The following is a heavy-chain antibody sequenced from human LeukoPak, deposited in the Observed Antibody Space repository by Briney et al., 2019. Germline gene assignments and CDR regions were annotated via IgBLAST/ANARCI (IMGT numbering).Heavy chain of an antibody. Sequence: GGSLRLSCVASGFTFSNYDMHWVRQAPGKGLEWVAVIWYDGSRKDYADSVKGRFTISRDDAKNTLYLEMNSLRVEDTAVYYCAREASGYYRDFWGQGTLVTVSS. CDR3: AREASGYYRDF. CDR1: GFTFSNYD. CDR2: IWYDGSRK. V-gene: IGHV3-33*01. D-gene: IGHD3-3*01. J-gene: IGHJ4*02.